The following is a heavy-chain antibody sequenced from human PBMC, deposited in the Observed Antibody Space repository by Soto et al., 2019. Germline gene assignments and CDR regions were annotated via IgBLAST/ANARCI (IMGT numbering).Heavy chain of an antibody. Sequence: QLQLQESGPGLVKPSETLSLTCTVSGGSISSRGYYWGWIRQPPGKGLEWIGTIYYSGSTYYNPSHTRRVTIPEDTSKNQFSLKLSSVTAADTAVYYCATSNWFDPWGQGTLVPVSS. CDR2: IYYSGST. CDR1: GGSISSRGYY. J-gene: IGHJ5*02. V-gene: IGHV4-39*01. CDR3: ATSNWFDP.